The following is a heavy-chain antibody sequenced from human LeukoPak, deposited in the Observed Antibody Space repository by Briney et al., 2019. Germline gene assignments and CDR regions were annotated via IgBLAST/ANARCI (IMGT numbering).Heavy chain of an antibody. D-gene: IGHD2/OR15-2a*01. CDR2: INWNGGRT. CDR3: AKPISNTYYVFDY. J-gene: IGHJ4*02. CDR1: GFTFDDFG. Sequence: PGGSLRLSCAASGFTFDDFGMSWVRQAPGKGLEWVSGINWNGGRTGYADSVKGRFIISRDNSKNTLYLQMNSLRVEDTAVYYCAKPISNTYYVFDYWGQGTLVTVSS. V-gene: IGHV3-20*04.